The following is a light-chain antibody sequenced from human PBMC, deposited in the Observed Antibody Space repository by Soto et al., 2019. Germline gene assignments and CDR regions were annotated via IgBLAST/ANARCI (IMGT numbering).Light chain of an antibody. Sequence: EIVLTQSPGTLSLSPGERATLSFSSSQSVSSNYITWYQQKPGQAPRRLIFGASSRATGIPDRFSGSGSGTDFTLTISRLEPEDFAVYYCQQYGSSPSTFGQGTKVDIK. V-gene: IGKV3-20*01. CDR3: QQYGSSPST. J-gene: IGKJ1*01. CDR2: GAS. CDR1: QSVSSNY.